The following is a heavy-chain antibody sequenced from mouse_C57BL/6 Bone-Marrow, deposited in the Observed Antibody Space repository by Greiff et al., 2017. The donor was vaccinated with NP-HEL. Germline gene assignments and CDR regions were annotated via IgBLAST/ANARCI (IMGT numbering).Heavy chain of an antibody. CDR1: GFNIKDDY. CDR3: TREAAQAIDY. CDR2: IDPENGDT. Sequence: VQLQQSGAELVRPGASVKLSCTASGFNIKDDYMHWVKQRPEQGLEWIGWIDPENGDTEYASKFQGKATITADTSSNTAYLQLSSLTSEDTAVYYCTREAAQAIDYWGQGTTLTVSS. V-gene: IGHV14-4*01. J-gene: IGHJ2*01. D-gene: IGHD3-2*02.